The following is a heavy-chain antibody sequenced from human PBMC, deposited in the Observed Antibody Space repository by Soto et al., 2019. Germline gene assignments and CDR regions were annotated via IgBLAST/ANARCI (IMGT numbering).Heavy chain of an antibody. Sequence: GGSLRLSCAASGITFSSYWMHWVRQAPGKGLVWVSRIKSDGSSTSYADSVKGRFTISRDNAKSSLYLQMNSLRAEDTAVYYCARDQDDSSDAFDIWGQGTMVTVSS. D-gene: IGHD3-3*01. V-gene: IGHV3-74*01. CDR2: IKSDGSST. J-gene: IGHJ3*02. CDR3: ARDQDDSSDAFDI. CDR1: GITFSSYW.